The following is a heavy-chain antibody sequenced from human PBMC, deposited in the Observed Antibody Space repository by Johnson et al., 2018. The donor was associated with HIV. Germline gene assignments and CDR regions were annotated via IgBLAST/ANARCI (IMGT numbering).Heavy chain of an antibody. CDR2: ISYDGSNK. Sequence: QVQLVESGGGVVQPGGSRRLSCAASGFTFSSYDTQWIRQAPGKGLEWVALISYDGSNKHYADSVKGRFTISRDNSKNTLFLQMNSLRAEDTAVYYCARVRYSIVVVTWDAFDIRGQGTMVSVSS. D-gene: IGHD2-21*02. CDR3: ARVRYSIVVVTWDAFDI. J-gene: IGHJ3*02. V-gene: IGHV3-30*03. CDR1: GFTFSSYD.